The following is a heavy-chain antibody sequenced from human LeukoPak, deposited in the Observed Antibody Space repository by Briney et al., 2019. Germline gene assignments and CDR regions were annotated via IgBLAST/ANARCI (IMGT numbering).Heavy chain of an antibody. CDR3: AREYSSSWGGWFDP. J-gene: IGHJ5*02. D-gene: IGHD6-13*01. Sequence: SETLSLTCTVSGGSISSGGYYWSWIRQHPGKGLEWIGYIYYSGSTYYNPSLKSRVTISVDTSKNQFSLKLSPVTAADTAVYYCAREYSSSWGGWFDPWGQGTLVTVSS. CDR1: GGSISSGGYY. V-gene: IGHV4-31*03. CDR2: IYYSGST.